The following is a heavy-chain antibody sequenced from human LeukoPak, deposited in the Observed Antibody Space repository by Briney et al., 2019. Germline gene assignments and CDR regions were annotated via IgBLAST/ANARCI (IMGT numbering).Heavy chain of an antibody. CDR2: IYSGGST. V-gene: IGHV3-53*01. CDR1: GFTVSSNY. J-gene: IGHJ4*02. CDR3: ARNGYTSGWYRN. Sequence: RAGGSLRLSCAASGFTVSSNYMSWVRQAPGKGLEWVSTIYSGGSTYYADSVKGRFTISRDTSKNTLYLQMNSLGGEDTAVYYCARNGYTSGWYRNWGQGTLVTVSS. D-gene: IGHD6-19*01.